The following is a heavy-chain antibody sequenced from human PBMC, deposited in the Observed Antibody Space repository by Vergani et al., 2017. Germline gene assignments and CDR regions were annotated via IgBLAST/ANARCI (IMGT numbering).Heavy chain of an antibody. CDR3: ARGLYSSSSGLGYFDL. V-gene: IGHV1-69*02. D-gene: IGHD6-6*01. J-gene: IGHJ2*01. Sequence: QVQLVQSGAEMKKPGSSVKVSCKASGGTFSSYTISWVRQAPGQGLEWMGRIIPILGIANYAQKFQGRVTITADKSTSTAYMELSSLRSEDTAVYYCARGLYSSSSGLGYFDLWGRGTLVTVSS. CDR2: IIPILGIA. CDR1: GGTFSSYT.